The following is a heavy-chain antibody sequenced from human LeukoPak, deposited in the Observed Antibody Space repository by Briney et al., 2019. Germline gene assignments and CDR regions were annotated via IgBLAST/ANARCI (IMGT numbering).Heavy chain of an antibody. CDR3: ARDRIAVAARYYGMDV. V-gene: IGHV1-18*01. J-gene: IGHJ6*02. D-gene: IGHD6-19*01. Sequence: ASVKVSCTASGYTFTSYGISWVRQAPGQGLEWMGWISAYNGNTNYAQKLQGRVTMTTDTSTSTAYMGLRSLRSDDTAVYYCARDRIAVAARYYGMDVWGQGTTVTVSS. CDR1: GYTFTSYG. CDR2: ISAYNGNT.